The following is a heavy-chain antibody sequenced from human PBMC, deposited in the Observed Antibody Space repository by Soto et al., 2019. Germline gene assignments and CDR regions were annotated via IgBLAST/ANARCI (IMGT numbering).Heavy chain of an antibody. CDR2: ISAYNGNT. CDR1: GYTFTSYG. V-gene: IGHV1-18*01. Sequence: ASVKVSCKASGYTFTSYGISWVRQAPGQGLEWMGWISAYNGNTNYAQKFLGRVTMTRDTSTSTVFMELSSLRSADTAVYYCARGPRSDAFDIWGQGTMVTVSS. J-gene: IGHJ3*02. CDR3: ARGPRSDAFDI.